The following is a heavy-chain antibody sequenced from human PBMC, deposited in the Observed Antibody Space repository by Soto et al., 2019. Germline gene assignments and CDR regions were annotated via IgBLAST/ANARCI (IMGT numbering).Heavy chain of an antibody. Sequence: QDQLVQSGAEVKKPGSSVNVACKAFGGPFSSHTFSWVRQAPGQGLEWMGRIIPALGTTTYAQKFQGRVTITADASVTTVYMELNSLRTEDTAVYYCARPDFGDYWYFDLWGRGTLVTVSS. V-gene: IGHV1-69*08. CDR3: ARPDFGDYWYFDL. CDR2: IIPALGTT. D-gene: IGHD4-17*01. CDR1: GGPFSSHT. J-gene: IGHJ2*01.